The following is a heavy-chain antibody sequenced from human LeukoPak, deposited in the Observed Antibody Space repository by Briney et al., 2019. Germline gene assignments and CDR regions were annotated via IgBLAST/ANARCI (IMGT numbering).Heavy chain of an antibody. V-gene: IGHV4-31*03. D-gene: IGHD2-8*01. J-gene: IGHJ5*02. CDR3: ARDLYCTNGVCEEWFDP. CDR1: GGSISGGGYY. CDR2: IYYSGST. Sequence: PSQTLSLTCTVSGGSISGGGYYWSWIRQHPGKGLEWIGYIYYSGSTYYNPSLKSRVTISVDTSKNQFSLKLSSVTAADTAVYYCARDLYCTNGVCEEWFDPWGQGTLVTVSS.